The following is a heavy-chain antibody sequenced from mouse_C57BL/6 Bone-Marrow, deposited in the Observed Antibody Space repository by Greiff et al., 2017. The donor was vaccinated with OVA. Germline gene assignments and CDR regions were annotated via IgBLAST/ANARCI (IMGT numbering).Heavy chain of an antibody. J-gene: IGHJ1*03. CDR2: IYPGGGYT. CDR3: ASGNYGYWYFDV. Sequence: VQLVESGAELVRPGTSVKMSCKASGYTFTNYWLGWAKQRPGHGLEWIGDIYPGGGYTNYNEKFKGKATLTADKSSSTAYMQFSSLTSEDSAIYYCASGNYGYWYFDVWGTGTTVTVSS. CDR1: GYTFTNYW. V-gene: IGHV1-63*01. D-gene: IGHD2-1*01.